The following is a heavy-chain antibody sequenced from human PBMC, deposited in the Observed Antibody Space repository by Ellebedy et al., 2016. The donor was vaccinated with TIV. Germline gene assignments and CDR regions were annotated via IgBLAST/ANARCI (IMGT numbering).Heavy chain of an antibody. V-gene: IGHV3-30*17. Sequence: GESLKISCAASGFTFTTYAMHWVRQAPGKGLEWVAVISYDGSNNYYADSVQGRFPLSRDNSKNNLYLQMNSLRAEDTAVYYCARDHVGDGYTRAFDIWGQGTMVTVSS. J-gene: IGHJ3*02. D-gene: IGHD5-24*01. CDR3: ARDHVGDGYTRAFDI. CDR2: ISYDGSNN. CDR1: GFTFTTYA.